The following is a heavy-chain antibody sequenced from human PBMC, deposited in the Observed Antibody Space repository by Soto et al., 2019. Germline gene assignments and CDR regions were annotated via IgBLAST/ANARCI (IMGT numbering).Heavy chain of an antibody. D-gene: IGHD6-13*01. CDR1: GGSISSNSYY. CDR2: LFYSGAT. Sequence: SETLSLTCTVSGGSISSNSYYWDWIRQPPGKGLEWIGSLFYSGATYHNPSLQSRVTISVDTSKNQFSLHLSSVTAADTAVYYCARGGMAAAGRQLYYYYYYGMDVWGQGTTVTVSS. V-gene: IGHV4-39*01. J-gene: IGHJ6*02. CDR3: ARGGMAAAGRQLYYYYYYGMDV.